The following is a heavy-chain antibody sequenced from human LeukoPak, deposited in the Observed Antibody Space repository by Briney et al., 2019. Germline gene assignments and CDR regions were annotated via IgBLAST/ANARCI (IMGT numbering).Heavy chain of an antibody. CDR1: GFTFSSYS. J-gene: IGHJ3*02. Sequence: PGGSLRLSCAASGFTFSSYSMNWVRQAPGKGLEWVSYISSSSSYIYYADSVKGRFTISRDNAKNSLYLQMNSLRAEDTALYYCARDRLGTSLDAFDIWGQGTMVTVSS. CDR3: ARDRLGTSLDAFDI. V-gene: IGHV3-21*01. D-gene: IGHD2-2*01. CDR2: ISSSSSYI.